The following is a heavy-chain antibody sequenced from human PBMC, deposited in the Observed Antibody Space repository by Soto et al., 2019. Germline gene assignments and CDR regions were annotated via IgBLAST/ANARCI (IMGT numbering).Heavy chain of an antibody. J-gene: IGHJ4*02. CDR3: ARAGAATLSDY. CDR1: GGSINNYY. CDR2: IYYSGSP. V-gene: IGHV4-59*01. D-gene: IGHD2-15*01. Sequence: SETLSLTCSVSGGSINNYYCSWIRQPPGKGLEWIGYIYYSGSPNYNPSLKSRVTISVDTSKNQFSLNLSSVTAADTAVYYCARAGAATLSDYWGQGTLVTVS.